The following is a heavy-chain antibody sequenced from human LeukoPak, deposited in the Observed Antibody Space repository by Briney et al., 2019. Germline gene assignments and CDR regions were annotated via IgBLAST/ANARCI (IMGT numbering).Heavy chain of an antibody. D-gene: IGHD3-22*01. V-gene: IGHV3-23*01. CDR2: ISYSGGSK. Sequence: GGSLRLSCAASGFTFSSYGMSWVRQAPGKGLEWVADISYSGGSKYYAASERRRFTISRDNSKNTLYLQMNSPTAEAAAVYCCAKLLYVYDSIQSYWGEGALVTASS. J-gene: IGHJ4*02. CDR1: GFTFSSYG. CDR3: AKLLYVYDSIQSY.